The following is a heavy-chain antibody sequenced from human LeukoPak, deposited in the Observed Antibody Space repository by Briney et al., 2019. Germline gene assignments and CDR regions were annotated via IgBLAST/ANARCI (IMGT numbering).Heavy chain of an antibody. J-gene: IGHJ5*02. D-gene: IGHD6-25*01. CDR1: GFTFSSYA. V-gene: IGHV3-30-3*01. CDR2: ISYDGSNK. CDR3: ASGYSSVT. Sequence: GGSLRLSCAASGFTFSSYAMHWVRQAPGKGLGGVAVISYDGSNKYYADSVKGRFTISRDNSKNTLYLQMNSLRAEDTAVYYCASGYSSVTWGQGTLVTVSP.